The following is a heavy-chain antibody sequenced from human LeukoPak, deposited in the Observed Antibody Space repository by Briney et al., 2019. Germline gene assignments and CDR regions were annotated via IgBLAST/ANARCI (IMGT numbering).Heavy chain of an antibody. J-gene: IGHJ5*02. CDR3: ARDPRWLTPDCTSTSCYENYFDP. Sequence: SETLSLTCGVSGYSISSGYQWAWIRQSPGKGLEWIGSIYHSGSAHYNPSLKSRVTISVETSKNQLPLNMYSVTAADTAVYYCARDPRWLTPDCTSTSCYENYFDPWGQGTLVTVSS. D-gene: IGHD2-2*01. CDR2: IYHSGSA. V-gene: IGHV4-38-2*02. CDR1: GYSISSGYQ.